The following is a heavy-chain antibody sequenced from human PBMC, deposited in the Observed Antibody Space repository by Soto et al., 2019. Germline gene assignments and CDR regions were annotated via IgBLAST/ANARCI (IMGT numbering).Heavy chain of an antibody. V-gene: IGHV3-23*01. D-gene: IGHD3-3*01. CDR2: ISGSGGST. CDR1: GFTFSSYA. Sequence: EVQLLESGGGLVQPGGSLRLSCAASGFTFSSYAMSWVRQAPGKGLEWVSAISGSGGSTYYADSVKCRFTISRDNTKNTLYLQMNRLRAEDTAVYYCAKGTLRFLEWLVKNWFDPWGQGTLVTVSS. CDR3: AKGTLRFLEWLVKNWFDP. J-gene: IGHJ5*02.